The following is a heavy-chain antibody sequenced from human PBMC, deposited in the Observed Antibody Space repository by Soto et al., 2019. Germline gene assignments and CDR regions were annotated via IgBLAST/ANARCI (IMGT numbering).Heavy chain of an antibody. Sequence: QVQLQQWGAGLLKPSETLSLTCAVYGGSFSGYYWSWIRQPPGKGLEWIGEINHSGSTNYNPSPKSRVTISVDTAKNQFSLKLSSVTAADTAVYYCASLDYGDYDAFDYWGQGTLVTVSS. J-gene: IGHJ4*02. CDR3: ASLDYGDYDAFDY. D-gene: IGHD4-17*01. CDR1: GGSFSGYY. V-gene: IGHV4-34*01. CDR2: INHSGST.